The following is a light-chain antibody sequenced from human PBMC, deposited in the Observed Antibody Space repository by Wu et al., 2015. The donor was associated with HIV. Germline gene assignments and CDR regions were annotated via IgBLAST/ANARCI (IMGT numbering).Light chain of an antibody. V-gene: IGKV3-15*01. Sequence: EIVMTQSPATLSVSPGERATLSCRASQSVRNNLAWYLQKPGQAPRLLIYGASTRATDIPARFSGSVSGTEFTLTISSMRSEDFAVYYCQQYDNWPLSFGGGTKVEIK. CDR1: QSVRNN. CDR3: QQYDNWPLS. J-gene: IGKJ4*01. CDR2: GAS.